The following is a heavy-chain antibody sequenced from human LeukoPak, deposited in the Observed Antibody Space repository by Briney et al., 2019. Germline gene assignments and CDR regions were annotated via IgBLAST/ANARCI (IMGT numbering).Heavy chain of an antibody. CDR2: INWNGGST. J-gene: IGHJ6*03. V-gene: IGHV3-20*04. Sequence: GGSLRLSCAASGFTFDDYGMSWVRQAPGKGLEWVSGINWNGGSTGYADSVKGRFTISRDNAKNSLYLQMNSLRAEDTALYYCAREASDILTGYYKGPYYYYYMDVWGKGTTVTVSS. D-gene: IGHD3-9*01. CDR3: AREASDILTGYYKGPYYYYYMDV. CDR1: GFTFDDYG.